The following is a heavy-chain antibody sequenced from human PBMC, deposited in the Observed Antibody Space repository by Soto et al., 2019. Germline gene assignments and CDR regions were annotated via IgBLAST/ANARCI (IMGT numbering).Heavy chain of an antibody. D-gene: IGHD1-26*01. V-gene: IGHV4-39*01. CDR3: ASALGGGYYSDYYYMDV. Sequence: SETLSLTCTVSGGSISSSSYYWGWIRQPPGKGLEWIGSIYYSGSTYYNPSLKSRVTISVDTSKNQFSLELSSVTAADTAVYYCASALGGGYYSDYYYMDVWGKGTTVTVSS. J-gene: IGHJ6*03. CDR2: IYYSGST. CDR1: GGSISSSSYY.